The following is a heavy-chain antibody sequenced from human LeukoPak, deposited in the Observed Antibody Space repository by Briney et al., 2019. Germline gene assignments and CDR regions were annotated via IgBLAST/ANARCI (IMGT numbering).Heavy chain of an antibody. CDR2: IYYSGST. CDR3: ARGGAFDAFDI. Sequence: SETLSLTCTVSGGSISSYYWSWIRQPPGKGLEWIGYIYYSGSTNYNPSLKSRVTISVDTSMNQFSLKLSSVTAADTAVYYCARGGAFDAFDIWGQGTMVTVSS. CDR1: GGSISSYY. V-gene: IGHV4-59*01. D-gene: IGHD1-26*01. J-gene: IGHJ3*02.